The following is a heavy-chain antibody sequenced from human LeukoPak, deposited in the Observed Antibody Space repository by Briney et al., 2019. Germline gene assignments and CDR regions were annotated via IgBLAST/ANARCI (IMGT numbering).Heavy chain of an antibody. J-gene: IGHJ4*02. CDR3: TRGPGSRWFSDD. CDR1: AFTVSSNY. CDR2: IYSGGDT. D-gene: IGHD6-13*01. V-gene: IGHV3-66*02. Sequence: GGSLRLSCAASAFTVSSNYMNWVRQAPGKGLEWVSIIYSGGDTYYADSVKGRFTISRDHSKNTLYLQMSSLRAADTAVYYCTRGPGSRWFSDDWGQGTLVTVSS.